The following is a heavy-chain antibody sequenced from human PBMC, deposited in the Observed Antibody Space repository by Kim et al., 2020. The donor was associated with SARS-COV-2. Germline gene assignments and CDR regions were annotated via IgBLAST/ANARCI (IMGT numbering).Heavy chain of an antibody. CDR3: ARDPKDASYYYDSSGYPWRYYYGMDV. CDR2: IYHSGST. J-gene: IGHJ6*02. V-gene: IGHV4-4*02. CDR1: GGSISSSNW. D-gene: IGHD3-22*01. Sequence: SETLSLTCAVSGGSISSSNWWSWVRQPPGKGLEWIGEIYHSGSTNYNPSLKSRVTISVDKSKNQFSLKLSSVTAADTAVYYCARDPKDASYYYDSSGYPWRYYYGMDVWGQGTTVTVSS.